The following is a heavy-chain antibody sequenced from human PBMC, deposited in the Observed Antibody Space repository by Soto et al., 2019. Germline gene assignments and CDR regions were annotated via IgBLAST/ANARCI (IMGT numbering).Heavy chain of an antibody. Sequence: SETLSLTCTVSGGSISSSSYYWGWIRQPPGKGLEWIGSIYYSGSTYYNPSLKSRVTISVDTSKNQFSLKLSSVTAADTAVYYCARHNPHGIWGSYRYSSLLDNWGQGTLVTVSS. CDR1: GGSISSSSYY. CDR2: IYYSGST. CDR3: ARHNPHGIWGSYRYSSLLDN. V-gene: IGHV4-39*01. J-gene: IGHJ4*02. D-gene: IGHD3-16*02.